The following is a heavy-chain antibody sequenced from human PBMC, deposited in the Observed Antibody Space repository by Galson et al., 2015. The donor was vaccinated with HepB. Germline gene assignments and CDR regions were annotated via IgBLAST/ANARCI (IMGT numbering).Heavy chain of an antibody. D-gene: IGHD3-16*01. Sequence: SVKVSCKASGYTFTSYAMHWVRQAPGQRLEWMGWINAGDGNTKYSQKFQGRVTITRDTSASTAYMELSSLRSEDTAVYYCARVKVWRQEFNWFDPWGQGTLVTVSS. J-gene: IGHJ5*02. CDR1: GYTFTSYA. CDR3: ARVKVWRQEFNWFDP. V-gene: IGHV1-3*01. CDR2: INAGDGNT.